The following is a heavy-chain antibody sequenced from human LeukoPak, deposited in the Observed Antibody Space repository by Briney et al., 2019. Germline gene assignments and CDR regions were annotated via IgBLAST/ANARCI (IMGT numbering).Heavy chain of an antibody. CDR1: GYTFTSYG. D-gene: IGHD1-26*01. V-gene: IGHV1-18*01. Sequence: WASVKVSCTASGYTFTSYGISWVRPAPGQGLEWMGWISAYNGNTNYAQKLQGRVTMTTDTSTSTAYMELRSLRSDDTAVYYCAREYSGSYYLDCWGQGTLVTVSS. J-gene: IGHJ4*02. CDR3: AREYSGSYYLDC. CDR2: ISAYNGNT.